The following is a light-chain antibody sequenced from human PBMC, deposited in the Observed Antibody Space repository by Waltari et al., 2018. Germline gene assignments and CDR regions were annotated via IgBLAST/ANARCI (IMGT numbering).Light chain of an antibody. CDR2: NNT. J-gene: IGLJ1*01. CDR3: AAWDDSLNGYV. CDR1: SSNIGSNF. Sequence: QSVLTQPPSASGTPGQRVIISCSGSSSNIGSNFVSWYQQLPGTAPKLLIYNNTQRPSGVPDRFSASKSGTSASLAISGLQAEDEADYYCAAWDDSLNGYVFGTGTKVTV. V-gene: IGLV1-44*01.